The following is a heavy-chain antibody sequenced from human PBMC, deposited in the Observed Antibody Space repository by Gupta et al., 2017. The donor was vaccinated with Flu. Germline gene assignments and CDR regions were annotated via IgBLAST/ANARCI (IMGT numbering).Heavy chain of an antibody. V-gene: IGHV1-18*01. CDR1: GYTFTSYG. J-gene: IGHJ5*02. CDR3: ARDLVVVAAKVSAPNWFDP. D-gene: IGHD2-15*01. Sequence: QVQLVQSGAEVKKPGASVKVSCKASGYTFTSYGISWVRQAPGQGLEWMGWISAYNGNTNYAQKLQGRVTMTTDTSTSTAYMELRSLRSDDTAVYYCARDLVVVAAKVSAPNWFDPWGQGTLVTVSS. CDR2: ISAYNGNT.